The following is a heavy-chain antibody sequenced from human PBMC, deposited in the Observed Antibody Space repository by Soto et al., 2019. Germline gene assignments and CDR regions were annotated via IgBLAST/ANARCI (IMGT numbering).Heavy chain of an antibody. CDR2: IYYSGST. Sequence: LSLTCTVSGGSISSGDYYWSWIRQPPGKGLEWIGYIYYSGSTYYNPSLKSRITISIDTSKNQFSLKLSSVTAADTAVYYCARVPGRSHLDYWGQGTLVPVYS. CDR1: GGSISSGDYY. V-gene: IGHV4-30-4*01. CDR3: ARVPGRSHLDY. D-gene: IGHD3-16*02. J-gene: IGHJ4*02.